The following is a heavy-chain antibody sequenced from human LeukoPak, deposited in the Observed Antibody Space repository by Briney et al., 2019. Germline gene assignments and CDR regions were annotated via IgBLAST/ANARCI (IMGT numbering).Heavy chain of an antibody. V-gene: IGHV4-39*01. Sequence: SETLSLTCTVYGGSISSSSYYWGWLRQPPGKGLEWIGSIYYSGSTYYNPSLKSRVTISVDTSKNQVSLKLSSVTAADTAVYYCARLNSSGSHWGQGTLVTVSS. CDR3: ARLNSSGSH. CDR1: GGSISSSSYY. D-gene: IGHD6-19*01. J-gene: IGHJ4*02. CDR2: IYYSGST.